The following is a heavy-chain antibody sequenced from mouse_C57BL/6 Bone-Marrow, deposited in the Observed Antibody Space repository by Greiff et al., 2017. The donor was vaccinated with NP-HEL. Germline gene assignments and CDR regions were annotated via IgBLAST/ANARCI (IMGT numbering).Heavy chain of an antibody. V-gene: IGHV1-26*01. CDR3: ARGYLRAFDY. D-gene: IGHD2-3*01. J-gene: IGHJ2*01. CDR2: INPNNGGT. CDR1: GYTFTDYY. Sequence: EVKLQQSGPELVKPGASVKISCKASGYTFTDYYMNWVKQSHGKSLEWIGDINPNNGGTSYNQKFKGKATLTVDKSSSTAYMELRSLTSEDAAVYYCARGYLRAFDYWGQGTTLTVSS.